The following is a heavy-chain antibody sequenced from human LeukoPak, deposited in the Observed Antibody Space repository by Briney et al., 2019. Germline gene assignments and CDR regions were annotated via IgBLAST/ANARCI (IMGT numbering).Heavy chain of an antibody. Sequence: GGSLRLSCAASGFTFSNSAMSWARQAPGKGLEWVSGISGSGGSTYYAESVRGRFTISRDNSKNTLYLQMNSLRAEDTAVYYCAKDRTSSPGAYWGQGTLVTVSS. CDR2: ISGSGGST. V-gene: IGHV3-23*01. D-gene: IGHD6-6*01. J-gene: IGHJ4*02. CDR3: AKDRTSSPGAY. CDR1: GFTFSNSA.